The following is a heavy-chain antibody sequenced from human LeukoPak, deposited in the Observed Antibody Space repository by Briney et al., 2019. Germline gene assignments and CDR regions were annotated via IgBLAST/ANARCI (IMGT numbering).Heavy chain of an antibody. Sequence: PGGSLRLSCGASGFIFSNYWMRWVRQAPGRGLEWVATIKQDGSEKHYVASVEGRSTISRDNAKNSLYLQMNSLRVEDTAVYYCATRGNRWYSGPHDHWGQGSLVIVSS. D-gene: IGHD6-13*01. V-gene: IGHV3-7*01. CDR3: ATRGNRWYSGPHDH. CDR1: GFIFSNYW. CDR2: IKQDGSEK. J-gene: IGHJ4*02.